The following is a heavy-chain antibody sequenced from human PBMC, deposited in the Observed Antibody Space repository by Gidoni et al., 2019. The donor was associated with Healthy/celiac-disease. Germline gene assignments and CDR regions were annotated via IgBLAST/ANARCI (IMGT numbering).Heavy chain of an antibody. CDR3: ARDRDYYDSSGPV. V-gene: IGHV3-48*01. D-gene: IGHD3-22*01. Sequence: EVQLVESGGGLVQPGGSLRLSCAASGFTFSSYSMNWVRQAPGKGLEWVSYISSSSSTIYYADSVKGRFTISRDNAKNSLYLQMNSLRAEDTAVYYCARDRDYYDSSGPVWGQGTLVTVSS. CDR1: GFTFSSYS. J-gene: IGHJ4*02. CDR2: ISSSSSTI.